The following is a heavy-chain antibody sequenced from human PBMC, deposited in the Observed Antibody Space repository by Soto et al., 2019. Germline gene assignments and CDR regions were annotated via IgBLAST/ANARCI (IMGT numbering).Heavy chain of an antibody. CDR3: AKDLRNIGARPWFKCFDD. D-gene: IGHD6-6*01. Sequence: EVQMLESGGGLVQPGGSLRLSCEVSGFTFTSNAMNWVRQAPGKGLEWVAGMTSSGSGTFYADSVKGRFTISRDNFRNTLYLELSTVREDDTAVYFCAKDLRNIGARPWFKCFDDWGQGTLVTVSS. CDR2: MTSSGSGT. CDR1: GFTFTSNA. J-gene: IGHJ4*02. V-gene: IGHV3-23*01.